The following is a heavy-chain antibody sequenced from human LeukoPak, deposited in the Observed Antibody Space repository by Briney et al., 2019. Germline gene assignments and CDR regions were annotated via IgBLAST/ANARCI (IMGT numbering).Heavy chain of an antibody. CDR1: GGSFSGYY. CDR3: ARERGSNYDSSGYSFDY. V-gene: IGHV4-34*01. Sequence: SETLSLTCAVYGGSFSGYYWSWIRQPPGKGLEWIGEINHSGSTNYNPSLKSRVTISVDTSKNQFSLKLSSVTAADTAVYYCARERGSNYDSSGYSFDYWGQGTLVTVSS. D-gene: IGHD3-22*01. J-gene: IGHJ4*02. CDR2: INHSGST.